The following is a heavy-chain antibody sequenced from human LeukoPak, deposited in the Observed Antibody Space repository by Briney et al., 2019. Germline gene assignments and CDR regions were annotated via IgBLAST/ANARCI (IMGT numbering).Heavy chain of an antibody. CDR1: GYTFTSYG. J-gene: IGHJ4*02. CDR2: ISAYNGNT. Sequence: ASVKVSCKASGYTFTSYGISWVRQAPGQGLEWMGWISAYNGNTNYAQKLQGRVTMTTDTSTSTAYMELRSLRSDDTAVYYCARDLRQNYDFWSDLPGDWGQGTLVTVSS. CDR3: ARDLRQNYDFWSDLPGD. D-gene: IGHD3-3*01. V-gene: IGHV1-18*01.